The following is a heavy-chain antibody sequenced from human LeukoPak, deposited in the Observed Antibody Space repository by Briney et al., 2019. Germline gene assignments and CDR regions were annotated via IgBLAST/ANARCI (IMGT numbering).Heavy chain of an antibody. D-gene: IGHD4-17*01. Sequence: SETLSLTCTVSGGSISSSSYYWGWIRQPPGKGLEWIGSIYYSGSTYYNPSLKSRVTISVDTSKNQFSLKLSSVTAADTAVYYCARLASTVTAKAFDIWGQGTMVTVSS. V-gene: IGHV4-39*07. CDR1: GGSISSSSYY. J-gene: IGHJ3*02. CDR3: ARLASTVTAKAFDI. CDR2: IYYSGST.